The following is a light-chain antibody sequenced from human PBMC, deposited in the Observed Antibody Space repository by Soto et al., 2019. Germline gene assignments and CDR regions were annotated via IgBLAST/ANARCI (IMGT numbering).Light chain of an antibody. CDR1: QSISSW. J-gene: IGKJ1*01. V-gene: IGKV1-5*01. Sequence: DIHMTQSPSTLSASVGDRVTITCRATQSISSWLAWYQQKPGKAPKLLIYAASSLQSGVPSRFSGSGSGTDSTLTISRLEPEDFAVYYCQQYGSSPETFGQGTKVDIK. CDR3: QQYGSSPET. CDR2: AAS.